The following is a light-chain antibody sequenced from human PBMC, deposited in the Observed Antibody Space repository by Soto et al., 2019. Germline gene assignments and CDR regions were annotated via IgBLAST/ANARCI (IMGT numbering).Light chain of an antibody. Sequence: QSVLTQPPSASGTPGQRVTISCSGSSSNIGSNYVYWYQQLPGTAPKLLIYRNNQRPSGVPDRFSGSKSGTLASLAISGLRSEDEADYYCAAWDDSLSGPDVVFGGGTKLTVL. J-gene: IGLJ2*01. V-gene: IGLV1-47*01. CDR2: RNN. CDR3: AAWDDSLSGPDVV. CDR1: SSNIGSNY.